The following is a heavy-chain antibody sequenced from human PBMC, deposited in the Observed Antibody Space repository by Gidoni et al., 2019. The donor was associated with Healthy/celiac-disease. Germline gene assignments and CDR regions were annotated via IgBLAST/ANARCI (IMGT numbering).Heavy chain of an antibody. Sequence: EVQLLESGGGLVQPGGSLRLSCAASGFTFSSYAMSWVHQAPGKGLEWVSAISGSGGSTYYADSVKGRFTISRDNSKNTLYLQMNSLRAEDTAVYYCAKRRQAVARSYWYFDLWGRGTLVTVSS. J-gene: IGHJ2*01. CDR3: AKRRQAVARSYWYFDL. V-gene: IGHV3-23*01. D-gene: IGHD6-19*01. CDR1: GFTFSSYA. CDR2: ISGSGGST.